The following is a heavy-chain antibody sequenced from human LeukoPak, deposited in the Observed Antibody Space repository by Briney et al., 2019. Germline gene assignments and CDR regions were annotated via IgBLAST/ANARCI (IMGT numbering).Heavy chain of an antibody. CDR2: ISSSGSTI. CDR1: GFTFSSYE. J-gene: IGHJ4*02. Sequence: GGSLRLSCAASGFTFSSYEMNWVRQAPGKGLEWVSYISSSGSTIYYADSVKGRFTISRDNAKNSLYLQMNSLRVEDTAVYYCAIGGSSGYQRTYPFDYWGQGTLVTVSS. CDR3: AIGGSSGYQRTYPFDY. V-gene: IGHV3-48*03. D-gene: IGHD3-22*01.